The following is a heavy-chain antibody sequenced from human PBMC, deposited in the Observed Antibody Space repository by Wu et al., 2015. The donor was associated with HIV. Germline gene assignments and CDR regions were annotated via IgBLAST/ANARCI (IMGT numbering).Heavy chain of an antibody. CDR2: MNPNSGNT. D-gene: IGHD2-15*01. V-gene: IGHV1-8*01. CDR3: ARLYCSGGSCYFAFDY. Sequence: QVQLVQSGAEVKKPGASVKVSCKATGYTFTNYDISWVRQATGQGLEWMGWMNPNSGNTGYAQNFQGRVTMTTDTSTSTAYMELRSLRSDDTAVYYCARLYCSGGSCYFAFDYWGQGTLVTVSS. J-gene: IGHJ4*02. CDR1: GYTFTNYD.